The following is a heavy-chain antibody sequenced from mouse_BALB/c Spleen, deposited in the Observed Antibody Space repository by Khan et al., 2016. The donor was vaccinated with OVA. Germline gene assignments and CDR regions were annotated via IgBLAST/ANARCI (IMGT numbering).Heavy chain of an antibody. Sequence: QVQLKESGPGLVQPSQSLSITCTASGFSLTSYGVHWVRQSPGKGLEWLGVIWSGGSTDYNAAFISSLIISKDNSNSQVFFKMNSLQVNSPAIYYCARSGGYYDYAMDYWGQGTTVTVSS. CDR2: IWSGGST. D-gene: IGHD2-3*01. CDR1: GFSLTSYG. V-gene: IGHV2-2*02. J-gene: IGHJ4*01. CDR3: ARSGGYYDYAMDY.